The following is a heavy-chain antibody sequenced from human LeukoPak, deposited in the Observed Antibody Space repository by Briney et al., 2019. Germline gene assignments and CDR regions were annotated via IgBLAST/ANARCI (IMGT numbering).Heavy chain of an antibody. Sequence: GGSLRLSCAASGFTFSSYAISWVRQAPGKGLEWVSAITDSGGATYYADSVKGRFTISRDNSKNTLYLQMNSLRGDDTAIYYCAKAYTRSWYAAFDIWGQGTMVTISS. D-gene: IGHD6-13*01. CDR1: GFTFSSYA. J-gene: IGHJ3*02. V-gene: IGHV3-23*01. CDR3: AKAYTRSWYAAFDI. CDR2: ITDSGGAT.